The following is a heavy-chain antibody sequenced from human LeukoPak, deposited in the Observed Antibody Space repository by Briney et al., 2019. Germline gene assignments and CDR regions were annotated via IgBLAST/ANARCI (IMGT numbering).Heavy chain of an antibody. CDR3: ARAVRGTYYYDSSGYYFDY. J-gene: IGHJ4*02. D-gene: IGHD3-22*01. CDR1: GFTVSSNY. Sequence: GGPLRLSCAASGFTVSSNYMSWVRQAPGKGLEWVSVIYSGGSTYYADSVKGRFTISRDNSKNTLYLQMNSLRAEDTAVYYCARAVRGTYYYDSSGYYFDYWGQGTLVTASS. CDR2: IYSGGST. V-gene: IGHV3-66*02.